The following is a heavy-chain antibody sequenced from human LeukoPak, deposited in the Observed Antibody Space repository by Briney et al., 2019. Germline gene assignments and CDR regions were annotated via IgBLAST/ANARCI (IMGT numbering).Heavy chain of an antibody. CDR1: GFTFSSYA. CDR2: ISGSGGNT. V-gene: IGHV3-23*01. D-gene: IGHD2-2*01. CDR3: AKRPEVVVVPAATYYFDY. J-gene: IGHJ4*02. Sequence: GGSLRLSCAASGFTFSSYAMNWVRQAPGKGLEWVSTISGSGGNTYYADSVKGRFTISRDNSKNTLYLQMNSLRAEDTAVYYCAKRPEVVVVPAATYYFDYWGQGTLVTVSS.